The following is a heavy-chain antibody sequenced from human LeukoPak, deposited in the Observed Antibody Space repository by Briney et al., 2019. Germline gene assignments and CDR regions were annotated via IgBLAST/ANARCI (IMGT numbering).Heavy chain of an antibody. CDR3: ARGKSAWFGELFDY. J-gene: IGHJ4*02. Sequence: SETLSLTCTVSGGSISSSSYYWGWIRQPPGKGLEWIGSIYYSGSTYYNPSLKSRVTISVDTSKNQFSLKLSSVTAADTAVYYCARGKSAWFGELFDYWGQGTLVTVSS. D-gene: IGHD3-10*01. CDR2: IYYSGST. CDR1: GGSISSSSYY. V-gene: IGHV4-39*07.